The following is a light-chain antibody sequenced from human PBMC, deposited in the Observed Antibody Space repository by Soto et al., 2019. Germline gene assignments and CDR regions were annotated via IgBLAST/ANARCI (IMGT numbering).Light chain of an antibody. CDR3: CSYAGTYSVI. CDR2: DVR. Sequence: QSALTQPLSVSGSPGQSVTISCSGTSSDIGGYSFVSWYQQHPGNTPKLIIYDVRNRPSGVPDRFSGSKSGNTASLTISGLQAEDEADYYCCSYAGTYSVIFGGGTKVTVL. CDR1: SSDIGGYSF. V-gene: IGLV2-11*01. J-gene: IGLJ1*01.